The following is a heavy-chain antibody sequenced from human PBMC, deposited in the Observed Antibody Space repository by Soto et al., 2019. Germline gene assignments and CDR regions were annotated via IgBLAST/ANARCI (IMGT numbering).Heavy chain of an antibody. V-gene: IGHV1-3*01. CDR2: INPASGHT. D-gene: IGHD1-26*01. CDR3: GRSVVGATGEILYNAMDV. J-gene: IGHJ6*02. CDR1: GYTFTTYA. Sequence: QVQLVQSGAEVKKPGASVKVSCKASGYTFTTYALHWVRQAPGPRPAWMGWINPASGHTKYSKKFQDRVTLPRDTSASTGYMELSSLRSEDTAVYYCGRSVVGATGEILYNAMDVWGQGTTVTVSS.